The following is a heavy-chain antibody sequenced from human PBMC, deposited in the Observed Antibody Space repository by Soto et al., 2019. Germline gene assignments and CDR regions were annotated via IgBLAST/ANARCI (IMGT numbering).Heavy chain of an antibody. Sequence: EVELVESGGGLVQPGGSLRLSCAASGFTFSSYWMHWVRQAPGKGLVWVSRINSDGSSTTYADSVKGRFTISRDNAKNTLYLQMNSLRAEDTAVYYCARGGSLNWYFDLWGRGTLVTVSS. V-gene: IGHV3-74*01. CDR1: GFTFSSYW. CDR2: INSDGSST. CDR3: ARGGSLNWYFDL. D-gene: IGHD2-15*01. J-gene: IGHJ2*01.